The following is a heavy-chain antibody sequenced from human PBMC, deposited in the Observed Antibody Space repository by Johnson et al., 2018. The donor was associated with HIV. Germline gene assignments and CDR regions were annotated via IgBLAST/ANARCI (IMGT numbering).Heavy chain of an antibody. D-gene: IGHD2-8*02. CDR3: AREGSYCTGGVCYGLGAFDI. CDR2: ISYDGSNK. Sequence: QVQLVESGGGVVQPGRSLRLSCAASGFTFSSYAMHWVRQAPGKGLEWVAVISYDGSNKYYADSVKGRFTISRDNSKNTLYLQMNSLRAGDTAVYYCAREGSYCTGGVCYGLGAFDIWGQGTMVTVS. V-gene: IGHV3-30*14. CDR1: GFTFSSYA. J-gene: IGHJ3*02.